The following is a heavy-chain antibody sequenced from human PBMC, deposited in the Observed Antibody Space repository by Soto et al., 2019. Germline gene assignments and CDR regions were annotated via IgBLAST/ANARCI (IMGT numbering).Heavy chain of an antibody. D-gene: IGHD5-18*01. CDR1: GGSISSGGYY. J-gene: IGHJ5*02. V-gene: IGHV4-31*03. CDR2: IYYSGST. CDR3: ATDTAGTVNYFDP. Sequence: SETLSLTCTVSGGSISSGGYYWSWIRQHSKKGLEWIGYIYYSGSTYYNPSLKSRVTISVDTSKNQFSLKLSSVTAADTAVYYCATDTAGTVNYFDPWGQGTLVTVSS.